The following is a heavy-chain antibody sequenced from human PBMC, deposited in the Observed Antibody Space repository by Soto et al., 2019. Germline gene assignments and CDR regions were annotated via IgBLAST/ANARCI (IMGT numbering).Heavy chain of an antibody. CDR3: AIDTIFGVVTSYGMDV. D-gene: IGHD3-3*01. V-gene: IGHV3-23*01. J-gene: IGHJ6*02. Sequence: GGSLRLSCAASGFTFSSYAMSWVRQAPGKGLEWVSAISGSGGSTYYADSVKGRFTISRDNSKNTLYLQMNSLRAEDTAVYYCAIDTIFGVVTSYGMDVWGQGTTVTVSS. CDR2: ISGSGGST. CDR1: GFTFSSYA.